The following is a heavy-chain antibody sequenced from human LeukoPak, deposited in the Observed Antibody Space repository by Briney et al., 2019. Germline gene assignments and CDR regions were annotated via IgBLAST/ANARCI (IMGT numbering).Heavy chain of an antibody. Sequence: GGSLRLSCAPSGFTFSTYWMGWVRQAPGKGLEWLANINQGGSEKYYVDSVKGRFTISRDNAKNPLFLQMNSLRAEDTAVYYCARDVGDLWGQGTLVTVSS. D-gene: IGHD2-21*02. J-gene: IGHJ4*02. V-gene: IGHV3-7*01. CDR2: INQGGSEK. CDR3: ARDVGDL. CDR1: GFTFSTYW.